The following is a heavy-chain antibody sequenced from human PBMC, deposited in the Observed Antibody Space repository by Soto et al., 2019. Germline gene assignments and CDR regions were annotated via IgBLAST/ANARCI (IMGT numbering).Heavy chain of an antibody. CDR3: ARGRYDILTGPGTYMDV. CDR1: GYTFTSYG. J-gene: IGHJ6*03. CDR2: ISAYNGNT. Sequence: GASVKVSCKASGYTFTSYGISWVRQAPGQGLEWMGWISAYNGNTNYAQKLQGRVTMTTDTSTSTAYMELRSLRSDDTAVYYCARGRYDILTGPGTYMDVWGKGTTVTVSS. V-gene: IGHV1-18*01. D-gene: IGHD3-9*01.